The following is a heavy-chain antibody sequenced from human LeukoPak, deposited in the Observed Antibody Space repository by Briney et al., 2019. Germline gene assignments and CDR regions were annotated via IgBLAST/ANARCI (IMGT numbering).Heavy chain of an antibody. CDR2: IYSDAT. D-gene: IGHD3-22*01. J-gene: IGHJ4*02. CDR3: ARESYDSSGYYYGGGFDY. V-gene: IGHV3-74*01. Sequence: PGGSLRLSCAASGFTFSSYWIHWVRQARGKGLVWVSRIYSDATYYADSVKGRFTISRDNAKNTLYLQMNSLRAEDTAVYYCARESYDSSGYYYGGGFDYWGQGTLVTVSS. CDR1: GFTFSSYW.